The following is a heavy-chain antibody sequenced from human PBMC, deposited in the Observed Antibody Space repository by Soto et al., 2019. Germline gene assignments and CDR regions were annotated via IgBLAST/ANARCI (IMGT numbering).Heavy chain of an antibody. CDR1: EFTFSSYP. CDR2: ISFDGSNK. D-gene: IGHD3-22*01. V-gene: IGHV3-30-3*01. Sequence: LRLSCGASEFTFSSYPMHWVRQAPGKGLEWVAVISFDGSNKYYADSVEGRFTISRDNSKNTLYLQMNSLRAEDTALYYCARDPDSSGYFDYWGQGTLVTVSS. J-gene: IGHJ4*02. CDR3: ARDPDSSGYFDY.